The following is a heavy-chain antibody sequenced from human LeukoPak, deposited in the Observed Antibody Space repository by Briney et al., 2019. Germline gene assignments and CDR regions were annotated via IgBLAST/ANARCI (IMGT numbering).Heavy chain of an antibody. V-gene: IGHV1-18*01. CDR3: ARDDRGMDD. Sequence: APVKASCKASGYTFTSYGISWVRQPPGQRLEWMGWISAYTGNTNYAQKLQGRVTMTTDTSTSTAYMELRSLRSDDTAVYYCARDDRGMDDWGQGTTVTVSS. CDR1: GYTFTSYG. CDR2: ISAYTGNT. J-gene: IGHJ6*02.